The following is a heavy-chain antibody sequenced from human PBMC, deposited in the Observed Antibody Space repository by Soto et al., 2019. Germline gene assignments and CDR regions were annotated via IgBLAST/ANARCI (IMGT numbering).Heavy chain of an antibody. D-gene: IGHD3-9*01. CDR3: ARFPRSVLNYYHILTGPIDY. V-gene: IGHV4-30-4*01. Sequence: SETLSLTCTVSGGSISSGDYYWCWIRQPPGKGLEWIGYIYYRGSTYYNPSLKSRVTISVDTSKNQFSLKLSSVTAADTAVYYCARFPRSVLNYYHILTGPIDYWGQGTLVTVSS. CDR2: IYYRGST. J-gene: IGHJ4*02. CDR1: GGSISSGDYY.